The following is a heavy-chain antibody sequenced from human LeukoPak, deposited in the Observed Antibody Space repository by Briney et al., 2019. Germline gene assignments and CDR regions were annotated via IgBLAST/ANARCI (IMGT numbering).Heavy chain of an antibody. V-gene: IGHV3-21*01. CDR2: ISSSSSYI. Sequence: PGGSLRLSCAASGFTFSSYSMNWVRQAPGKGLELVSSISSSSSYIYYADSVKGRFTISRDNAKNSLYLQMNSLRAEDTAVYYCVRDLRYGGNSDAFDIWGQGTMVTVSS. D-gene: IGHD4-23*01. CDR3: VRDLRYGGNSDAFDI. J-gene: IGHJ3*02. CDR1: GFTFSSYS.